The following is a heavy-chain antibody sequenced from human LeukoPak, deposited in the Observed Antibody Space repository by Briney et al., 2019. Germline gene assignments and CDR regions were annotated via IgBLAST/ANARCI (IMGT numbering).Heavy chain of an antibody. Sequence: PGGSLRLSCAASGFTFSSYAMSWVRQAPGKGLEWVSAISGSGGSTYYADSVKGRFTISRDNSKNTLYLQMNSLRAEDTAVYYCVKPRRWQQLPRFDYWGQGTLVTVSS. CDR3: VKPRRWQQLPRFDY. V-gene: IGHV3-23*01. CDR1: GFTFSSYA. CDR2: ISGSGGST. J-gene: IGHJ4*02. D-gene: IGHD6-13*01.